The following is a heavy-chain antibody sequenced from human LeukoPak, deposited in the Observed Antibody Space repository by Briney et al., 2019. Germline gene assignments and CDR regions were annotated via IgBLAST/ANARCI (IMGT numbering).Heavy chain of an antibody. CDR2: IYYSGST. Sequence: SETLSLTCTVSGGSLSNYCWSWIRQPPGKGLEWIGYIYYSGSTNYNPSLKSRVTISVDTSKNQFSLKLSSVTAADTAVYYCATSIAARRFDYWGQGTLVTVSS. D-gene: IGHD6-6*01. J-gene: IGHJ4*02. V-gene: IGHV4-59*01. CDR1: GGSLSNYC. CDR3: ATSIAARRFDY.